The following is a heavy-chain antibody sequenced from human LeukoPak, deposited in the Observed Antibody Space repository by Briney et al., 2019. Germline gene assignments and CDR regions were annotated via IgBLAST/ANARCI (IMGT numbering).Heavy chain of an antibody. CDR2: IYYSGST. CDR3: ARGGHYDFWSGYRAIFDY. Sequence: SETLSLTCTVSGGSISSSSYYWGWIRQPPGKGLEWIGSIYYSGSTYYNPSLKGRVTISVDTSKNQFSLKLSSVTAADTAAYYCARGGHYDFWSGYRAIFDYWGQGTLVTVSS. J-gene: IGHJ4*02. CDR1: GGSISSSSYY. V-gene: IGHV4-39*07. D-gene: IGHD3-3*01.